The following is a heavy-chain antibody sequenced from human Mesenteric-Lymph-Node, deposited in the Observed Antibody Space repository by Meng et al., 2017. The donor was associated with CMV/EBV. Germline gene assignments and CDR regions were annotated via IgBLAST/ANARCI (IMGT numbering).Heavy chain of an antibody. CDR3: AKVLGATKGYYYGMDV. J-gene: IGHJ6*02. CDR2: IRYDGSNK. CDR1: GFTFSSYG. V-gene: IGHV3-30*02. Sequence: GGSLRLSCAAPGFTFSSYGMHWVRQAPGKGLEWVAFIRYDGSNKYYADSVKGRFTISRDNSKNTLYLQMNSLRAEDTAVYYCAKVLGATKGYYYGMDVWGQGTTVTVSS. D-gene: IGHD1-26*01.